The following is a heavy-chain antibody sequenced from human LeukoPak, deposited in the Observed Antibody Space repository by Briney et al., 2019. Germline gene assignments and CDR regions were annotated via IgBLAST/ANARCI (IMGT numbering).Heavy chain of an antibody. D-gene: IGHD2-15*01. V-gene: IGHV3-23*01. J-gene: IGHJ4*02. CDR3: AKDPGVVVLVAKVFDY. CDR2: ISGSGGST. Sequence: GGSLRLSCAASGFTFSRYAMSWVRQAPGKGLEWVSAISGSGGSTYYADSVKGRFTISRDNSKNTLYLKMTSLRAEDTAVYYCAKDPGVVVLVAKVFDYWGQGTLVTVSS. CDR1: GFTFSRYA.